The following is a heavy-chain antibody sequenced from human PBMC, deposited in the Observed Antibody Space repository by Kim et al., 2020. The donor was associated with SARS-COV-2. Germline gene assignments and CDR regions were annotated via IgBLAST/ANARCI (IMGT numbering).Heavy chain of an antibody. D-gene: IGHD2-8*01. CDR1: GGTFSSYA. J-gene: IGHJ4*02. V-gene: IGHV1-69*10. CDR3: ARAGTSSLTSLYYFDY. Sequence: SVKVSCKASGGTFSSYAVTWVRQAPGQGLECMGWIIPFHGITNYAQKFQGRLTITADKYTGTAYMELSSLKSEDTAVYYCARAGTSSLTSLYYFDYWGQGTLVTVSS. CDR2: IIPFHGIT.